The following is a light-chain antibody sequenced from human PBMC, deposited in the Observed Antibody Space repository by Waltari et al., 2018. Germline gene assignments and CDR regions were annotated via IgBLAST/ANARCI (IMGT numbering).Light chain of an antibody. V-gene: IGLV4-69*01. CDR1: SGHSSNV. Sequence: QLVLTQSPSASASLGASVKLTCTLSSGHSSNVIAWHQQQPEKGPRYLMKVNSDGSHSKGDYFPDRFSGSCSGAEHYLATCSLQSEDEADYYCQTGGHGTWVFGGGTKLTVL. CDR2: VNSDGSH. J-gene: IGLJ3*02. CDR3: QTGGHGTWV.